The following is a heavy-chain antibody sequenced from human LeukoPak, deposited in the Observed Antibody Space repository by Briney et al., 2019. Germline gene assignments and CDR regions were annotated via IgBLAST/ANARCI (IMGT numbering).Heavy chain of an antibody. D-gene: IGHD6-19*01. V-gene: IGHV3-53*01. CDR2: IYSGGST. CDR3: ARATGYSSGWYPGY. Sequence: GGSLRLSCAASGFTVSSNYMSWVRQAPGKGLEWVSAIYSGGSTYYADSVKGRFTISRDNSKNTLYLQMNSLRAEDTAVYYCARATGYSSGWYPGYWGQGTLVTVSS. J-gene: IGHJ4*02. CDR1: GFTVSSNY.